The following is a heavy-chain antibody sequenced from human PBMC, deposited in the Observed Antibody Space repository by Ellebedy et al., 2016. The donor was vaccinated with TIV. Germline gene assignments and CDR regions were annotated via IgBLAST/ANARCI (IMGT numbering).Heavy chain of an antibody. CDR1: GFTFSSHA. V-gene: IGHV3-23*01. J-gene: IGHJ2*01. CDR3: AKDSLMSSSGFSWYFDL. D-gene: IGHD5-12*01. Sequence: GESLKISCVASGFTFSSHAMNWVRQAPGKGLEWVSGISGTGGSTYSADSVKGRFTISRDNSKNTLYLQMNSLRAEDTAVYYCAKDSLMSSSGFSWYFDLWGRGTLVTVSS. CDR2: ISGTGGST.